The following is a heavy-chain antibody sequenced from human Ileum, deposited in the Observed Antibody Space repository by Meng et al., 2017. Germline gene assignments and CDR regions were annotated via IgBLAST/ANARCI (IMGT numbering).Heavy chain of an antibody. Sequence: GGSLRLSCAASRFTFSDFAMSWVRQAPGKGLEWVSGINQRGTDTHYADSVKGRFTISRDNAKNTLYMQMSSLRVEDTALYFCASGYSPDYWGQGTQVTVSS. CDR1: RFTFSDFA. CDR2: INQRGTDT. D-gene: IGHD5-12*01. V-gene: IGHV3-23*01. CDR3: ASGYSPDY. J-gene: IGHJ4*02.